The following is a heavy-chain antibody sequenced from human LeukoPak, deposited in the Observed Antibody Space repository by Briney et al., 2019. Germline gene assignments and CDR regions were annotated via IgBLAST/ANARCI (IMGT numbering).Heavy chain of an antibody. D-gene: IGHD2-2*01. J-gene: IGHJ3*02. V-gene: IGHV4-59*08. CDR3: ARGLPIVVVPAAIEEDAFDI. CDR1: GGSISSYY. Sequence: SETLSLTCTVSGGSISSYYWSWIRQPPGKGLEWIGYIYYSGSTNYNPSLKSRVTISVDTSKNQFSLKLSSVTAADTAVYYCARGLPIVVVPAAIEEDAFDIWGQGTMVTVSS. CDR2: IYYSGST.